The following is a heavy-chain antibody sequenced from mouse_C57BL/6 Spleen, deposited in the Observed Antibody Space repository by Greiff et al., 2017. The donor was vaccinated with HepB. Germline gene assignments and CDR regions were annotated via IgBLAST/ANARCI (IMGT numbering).Heavy chain of an antibody. CDR2: ISDGGSYT. CDR3: ARDPLYYGSSPAWFAY. J-gene: IGHJ3*01. Sequence: EVMLVESGGGLVKPGGSLKLSCAASGFTFSSYAMSWVRQTPEKRLEWVATISDGGSYTYYPDNVKGRFTISRDNAKNNLYLQMSHLKSEDTAMYYCARDPLYYGSSPAWFAYWGQGTLVTVSA. CDR1: GFTFSSYA. D-gene: IGHD1-1*01. V-gene: IGHV5-4*01.